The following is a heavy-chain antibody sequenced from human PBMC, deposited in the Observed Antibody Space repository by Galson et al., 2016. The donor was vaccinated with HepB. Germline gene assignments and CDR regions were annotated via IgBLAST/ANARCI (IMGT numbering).Heavy chain of an antibody. V-gene: IGHV3-30-3*01. D-gene: IGHD3-22*01. Sequence: SLRLSCAASGFTFSGYSIHWVRQAPGKGLEWVAVISTDGNTQWYADSVKGRFTVSRDNSKNTLDLQMNTLRAEDTAVFYCAREEGVHYDNSHYHGYLDYWGREAWSPSPQ. J-gene: IGHJ4*02. CDR1: GFTFSGYS. CDR3: AREEGVHYDNSHYHGYLDY. CDR2: ISTDGNTQ.